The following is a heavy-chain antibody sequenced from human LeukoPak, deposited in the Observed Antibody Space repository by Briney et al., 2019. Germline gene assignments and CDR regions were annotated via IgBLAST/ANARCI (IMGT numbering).Heavy chain of an antibody. CDR1: GGTFRNYA. D-gene: IGHD3-22*01. Sequence: SVKVSCKASGGTFRNYAISWVRQAPGQGLEWMGGIIPIFGTANYAQKFQGRVTITADESTSTAYMELSRLRSEDTAVYYCARGWDSSGQIPFFYWGQGTLVTVSS. J-gene: IGHJ4*02. CDR3: ARGWDSSGQIPFFY. V-gene: IGHV1-69*13. CDR2: IIPIFGTA.